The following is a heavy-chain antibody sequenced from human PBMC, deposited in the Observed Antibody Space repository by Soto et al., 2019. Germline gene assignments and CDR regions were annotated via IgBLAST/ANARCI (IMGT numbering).Heavy chain of an antibody. CDR1: GYTFTSYG. Sequence: AASVKVSCKASGYTFTSYGISWVRQAPGQGLEWMGWISAYNGNTNYAQKLQGRVTMTTDTSTSTAYMELRSLRSDDTAVYYCAREDGSSSFYYYYGMDVWGQGTTVT. CDR3: AREDGSSSFYYYYGMDV. CDR2: ISAYNGNT. V-gene: IGHV1-18*04. J-gene: IGHJ6*02. D-gene: IGHD6-6*01.